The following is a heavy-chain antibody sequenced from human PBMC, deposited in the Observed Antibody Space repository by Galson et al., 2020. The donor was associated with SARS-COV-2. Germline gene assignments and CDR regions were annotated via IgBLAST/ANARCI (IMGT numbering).Heavy chain of an antibody. J-gene: IGHJ4*02. CDR3: ARDGGWHESPAGVDY. CDR1: GFSFSSYA. CDR2: ISYDGSDK. Sequence: TGGSLRLSCVASGFSFSSYAMHWVRQAPGKGLEWVTSISYDGSDKYYADSVKGRFTISRDNSKKTVYLQVNSLRAEDTAVYYCARDGGWHESPAGVDYWGQGSLVTVSS. V-gene: IGHV3-30*04. D-gene: IGHD3-16*01.